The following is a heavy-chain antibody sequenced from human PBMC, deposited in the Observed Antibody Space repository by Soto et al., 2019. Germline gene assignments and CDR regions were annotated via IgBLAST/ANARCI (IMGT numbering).Heavy chain of an antibody. Sequence: GGSLRLSCVASGFTFSYYAMSWVRQAPGKGLEWVSGISGSGGSTYYADSVRGRFTISRDNSRNTLYLQMNSLRAEDTAVHYCAKAVTRSILAAAARDGVDIWGQGTMVTVSS. D-gene: IGHD2-8*01. J-gene: IGHJ3*02. CDR2: ISGSGGST. CDR3: AKAVTRSILAAAARDGVDI. V-gene: IGHV3-23*01. CDR1: GFTFSYYA.